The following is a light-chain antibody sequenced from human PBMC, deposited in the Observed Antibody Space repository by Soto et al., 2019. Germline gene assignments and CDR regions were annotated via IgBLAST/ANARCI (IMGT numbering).Light chain of an antibody. CDR2: GAS. CDR1: QSVGSD. Sequence: EIVMPQSPVTLSVSPGEGATLSCRASQSVGSDLAWYQQKPGQAPRLLISGASSRTTGIPDRFSGSGSGTDFTLTISRLEPEDFALYYCQQYVTSAITFGQGTRLEIK. V-gene: IGKV3-20*01. J-gene: IGKJ5*01. CDR3: QQYVTSAIT.